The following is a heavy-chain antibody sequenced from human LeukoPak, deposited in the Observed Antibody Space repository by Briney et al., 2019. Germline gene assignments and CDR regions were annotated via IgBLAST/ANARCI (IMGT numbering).Heavy chain of an antibody. Sequence: ASVKVSCKASGYTFTSYYMHWVRQAPGQGLEWMGIINPSGGSTSYAQKFQGRVTMTRDMSTSTVYMELNSLRAEDTALYYCARAGYCSGDSCYYSGWFDPWGQGTLVTVSS. V-gene: IGHV1-46*01. CDR1: GYTFTSYY. D-gene: IGHD2-15*01. J-gene: IGHJ5*02. CDR3: ARAGYCSGDSCYYSGWFDP. CDR2: INPSGGST.